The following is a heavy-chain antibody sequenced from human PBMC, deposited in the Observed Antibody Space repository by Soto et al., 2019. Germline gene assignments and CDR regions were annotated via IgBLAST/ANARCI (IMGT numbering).Heavy chain of an antibody. CDR1: GFSLSTSGVG. Sequence: QITLKESGPTLVKPTQTLTLTCTFSGFSLSTSGVGVGWIRQPPGKALEWLALIYWDDDKRYSPSLKSRLTISMDTFKNQVVLTLFHMDPVDTATYYCAHRQDRDAYNTRLYFDYWGQGTLVIVSS. CDR3: AHRQDRDAYNTRLYFDY. CDR2: IYWDDDK. V-gene: IGHV2-5*02. D-gene: IGHD2-2*01. J-gene: IGHJ4*02.